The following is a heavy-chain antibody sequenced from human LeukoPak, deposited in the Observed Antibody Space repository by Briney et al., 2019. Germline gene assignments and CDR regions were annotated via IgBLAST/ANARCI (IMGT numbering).Heavy chain of an antibody. CDR3: ARVTSITMVRGVITRSKNFDY. J-gene: IGHJ4*02. D-gene: IGHD3-10*01. CDR1: GGTFSSYA. Sequence: ASVKVSCKASGGTFSSYAISWVRQAPGQGLEWMGGIIPIFGTANYAQKFQGRVTITADKSTSTAYMELSRLRSDDTAVYYCARVTSITMVRGVITRSKNFDYWGQGTLVTVPS. CDR2: IIPIFGTA. V-gene: IGHV1-69*06.